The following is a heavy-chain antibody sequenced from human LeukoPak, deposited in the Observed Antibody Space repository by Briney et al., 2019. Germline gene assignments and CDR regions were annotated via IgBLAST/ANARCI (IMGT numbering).Heavy chain of an antibody. J-gene: IGHJ4*02. CDR3: ARDGDCSSDSCYFDY. CDR2: IYYSGIT. Sequence: PSETLSLTCTVSGGSISSSAYYWSWIRQHPGKGLEWIGYIYYSGITYYNPSLKSRVTISVDTSKNQFSLNLSSVTAADTAVYYCARDGDCSSDSCYFDYWGQGILVTVSS. CDR1: GGSISSSAYY. D-gene: IGHD2-2*01. V-gene: IGHV4-31*03.